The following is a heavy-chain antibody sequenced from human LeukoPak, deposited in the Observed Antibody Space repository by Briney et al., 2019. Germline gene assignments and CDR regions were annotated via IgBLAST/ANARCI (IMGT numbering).Heavy chain of an antibody. CDR1: GFTFSTFA. CDR2: IFPSGGEI. D-gene: IGHD2-8*02. J-gene: IGHJ4*02. V-gene: IGHV3-23*01. Sequence: GGSLRLSCAASGFTFSTFAMIWVRQPPGKGLEWVSSIFPSGGEIHYADSVRGRFTISRDSSKSTLSLQMNSLRAEDTAIYYCATYRQVLLPFESWGQGTLVTVSS. CDR3: ATYRQVLLPFES.